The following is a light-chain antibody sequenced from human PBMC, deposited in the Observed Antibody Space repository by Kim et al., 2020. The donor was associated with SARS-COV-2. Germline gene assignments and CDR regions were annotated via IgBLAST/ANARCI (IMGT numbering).Light chain of an antibody. V-gene: IGKV4-1*01. CDR2: WAS. J-gene: IGKJ2*03. Sequence: RATINCKSSQSGLYSSNNKNCLAWYQQKPGQPPKLLIYWASTRESGVPDRFSGSGSGTDFTLTISSLQAEDVAVYYCQQYDSTRYSFGQGTKLEI. CDR1: QSGLYSSNNKNC. CDR3: QQYDSTRYS.